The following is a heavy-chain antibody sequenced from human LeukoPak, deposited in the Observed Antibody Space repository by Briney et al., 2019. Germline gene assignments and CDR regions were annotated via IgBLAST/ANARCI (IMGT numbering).Heavy chain of an antibody. D-gene: IGHD4-23*01. J-gene: IGHJ4*02. V-gene: IGHV1-2*02. Sequence: ASVKVSCKASGYTFTGYYMHWVRQAPGQGLEWMGWINPNSGGTNYAQKFQGRVTMTRDTSISTAYMELSRLRSDDTAVYYCARDDYGGPNFDYWGQGTLVTVSS. CDR1: GYTFTGYY. CDR2: INPNSGGT. CDR3: ARDDYGGPNFDY.